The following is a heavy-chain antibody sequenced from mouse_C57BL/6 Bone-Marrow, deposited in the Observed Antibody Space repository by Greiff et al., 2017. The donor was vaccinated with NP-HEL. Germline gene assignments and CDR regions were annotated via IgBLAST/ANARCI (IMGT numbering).Heavy chain of an antibody. J-gene: IGHJ2*01. CDR3: ARNYYGSSYEGSYFDD. V-gene: IGHV1-7*01. CDR2: INPSSGYT. Sequence: VQLQQSGAELAKPGASVKLSCKASGYTFTSYWMHWVKQRPGQGLEWIGYINPSSGYTKYNQKFKDKATLTADKSSSTAYMQLTSLTYEDSAVYYCARNYYGSSYEGSYFDDWGKGTTLTVAS. CDR1: GYTFTSYW. D-gene: IGHD1-1*01.